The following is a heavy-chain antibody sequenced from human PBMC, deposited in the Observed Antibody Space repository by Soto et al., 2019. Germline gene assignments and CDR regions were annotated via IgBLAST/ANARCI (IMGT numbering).Heavy chain of an antibody. V-gene: IGHV4-59*08. CDR1: GGSISSYY. D-gene: IGHD6-13*01. CDR3: ARHRVAAAGTYYYYYMDV. CDR2: IYYSGST. J-gene: IGHJ6*03. Sequence: SETLSLTCTVSGGSISSYYRSWIRQPPGKGLEWIGYIYYSGSTNYNPSLKSRVTISVDTSKNQFSLKLSSVTAADTAVYYCARHRVAAAGTYYYYYMDVWGKGTTVTVSS.